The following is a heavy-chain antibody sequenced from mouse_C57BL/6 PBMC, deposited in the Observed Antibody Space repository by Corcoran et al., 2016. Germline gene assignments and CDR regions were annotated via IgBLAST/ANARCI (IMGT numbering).Heavy chain of an antibody. CDR1: GYAFSSYW. Sequence: QVQLQQSGAELVQPGASVKISCKSSGYAFSSYWMNWVKQWPGKGLEWIGQIYPGDGDTNYNGKFKGKTTLTADKSSSTAYMQLSSLTSEDSAVYFCARRGGYYGSSYNWYFDVWGTGTTVTVSS. V-gene: IGHV1-80*01. CDR3: ARRGGYYGSSYNWYFDV. J-gene: IGHJ1*03. CDR2: IYPGDGDT. D-gene: IGHD1-1*01.